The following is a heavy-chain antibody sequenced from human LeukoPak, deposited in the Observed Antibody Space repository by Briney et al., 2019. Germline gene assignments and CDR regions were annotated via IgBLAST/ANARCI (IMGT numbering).Heavy chain of an antibody. CDR2: INHSGST. V-gene: IGHV4-34*01. D-gene: IGHD3-10*01. J-gene: IGHJ4*02. Sequence: SETLSLTCAVHGGSFSGYYWSWIRQPPGKGLEWIGEINHSGSTNYNPSLKSRVTMSKDTSKNQFSLRLSSVTAADTAVYYCAKGYGSGSYWVYWGQGTLVTVSS. CDR1: GGSFSGYY. CDR3: AKGYGSGSYWVY.